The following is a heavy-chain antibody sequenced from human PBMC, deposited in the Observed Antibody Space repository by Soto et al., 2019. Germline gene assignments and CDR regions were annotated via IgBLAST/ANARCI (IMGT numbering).Heavy chain of an antibody. V-gene: IGHV3-23*01. CDR2: ISVSGGIT. Sequence: PVVSLRLSCAASGFTFSSYAMSWVRQAPGKGLEWVSAISVSGGITYYADSVKGRFTISRDNSKNTLYLQMNSLRAEDTAVYYCAKGPKDYYDSSSNFGPSECWGKETMVIASS. D-gene: IGHD3-22*01. CDR3: AKGPKDYYDSSSNFGPSEC. CDR1: GFTFSSYA. J-gene: IGHJ4*02.